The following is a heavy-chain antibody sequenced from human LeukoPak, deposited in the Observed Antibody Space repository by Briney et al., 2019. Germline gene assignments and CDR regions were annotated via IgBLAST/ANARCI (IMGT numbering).Heavy chain of an antibody. CDR2: IRSKAYGGTT. CDR3: TRGGDGYTRGAFDY. V-gene: IGHV3-49*03. CDR1: GGSISSYY. J-gene: IGHJ4*02. D-gene: IGHD5-24*01. Sequence: LSLTCTVSGGSISSYYWSWIRQPPGKGLEWVGFIRSKAYGGTTEYAASVKGRFTISRDDSKSIAYLQMNSLKTEDTAVYYCTRGGDGYTRGAFDYWGQGTLVTVSS.